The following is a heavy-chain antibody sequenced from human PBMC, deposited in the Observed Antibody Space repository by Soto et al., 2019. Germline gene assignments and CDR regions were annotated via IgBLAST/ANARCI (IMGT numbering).Heavy chain of an antibody. Sequence: GGSLRLSCAASGFPFTNYWMNWVRQTAGKGLMWVSRMSPDGSDVGYADSVEGRFTVSRDNAKNTLYLQMHSLRAEDTAMYYCACWGHIVPVAPSDFDRWGKGTLVNVSS. CDR1: GFPFTNYW. D-gene: IGHD2-8*02. CDR3: ACWGHIVPVAPSDFDR. J-gene: IGHJ4*02. CDR2: MSPDGSDV. V-gene: IGHV3-74*01.